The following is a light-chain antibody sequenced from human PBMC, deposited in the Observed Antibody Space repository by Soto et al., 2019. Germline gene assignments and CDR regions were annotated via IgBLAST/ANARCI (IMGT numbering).Light chain of an antibody. Sequence: EIVLTQSPGTLSLTPGERATLSCRASQSVSSSYLAWYQQKPGQAPRLLIYVAFNRATGIPDRFRGSGSGTDFTLTFSRLEPEDFAVYYCQQYGDSPATFGPGTKVDLK. J-gene: IGKJ3*01. CDR2: VAF. CDR1: QSVSSSY. CDR3: QQYGDSPAT. V-gene: IGKV3-20*01.